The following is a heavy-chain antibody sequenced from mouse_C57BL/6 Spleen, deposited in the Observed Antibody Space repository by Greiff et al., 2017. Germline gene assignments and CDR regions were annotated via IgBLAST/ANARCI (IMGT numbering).Heavy chain of an antibody. CDR2: INPYNGGT. CDR1: GYTFTDYY. CDR3: ADQFITTAMDY. D-gene: IGHD1-1*01. Sequence: EVQLQQSGPVLVKPGASVKMSCKASGYTFTDYYMNWVKQSHGKSLEWIGVINPYNGGTSYNQKFKGKATLTVDKSSSTAYMELNRLTSEDSAVYYCADQFITTAMDYWNEGTSDTVSS. J-gene: IGHJ4*01. V-gene: IGHV1-19*01.